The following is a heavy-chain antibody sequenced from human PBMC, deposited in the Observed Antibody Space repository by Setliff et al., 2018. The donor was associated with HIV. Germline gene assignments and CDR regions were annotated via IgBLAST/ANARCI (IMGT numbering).Heavy chain of an antibody. V-gene: IGHV3-48*03. J-gene: IGHJ4*02. CDR1: GFTFSRYE. Sequence: GESLRLSCAASGFTFSRYEMNWVRQAPGKGLEWVSYISNSVSTVYYADSVKGRFTISRDNAKNSMYLQMSSLRVEDTAVYYCAREGCGDGTCYAPDLWGQGTLVTVSS. D-gene: IGHD2-15*01. CDR2: ISNSVSTV. CDR3: AREGCGDGTCYAPDL.